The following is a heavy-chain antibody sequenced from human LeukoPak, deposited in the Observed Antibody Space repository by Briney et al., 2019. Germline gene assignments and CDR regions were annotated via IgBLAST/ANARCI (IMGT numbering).Heavy chain of an antibody. J-gene: IGHJ4*02. CDR3: ASGRDGYNAAY. D-gene: IGHD5-24*01. Sequence: SETLSLTCTVSGYSISSGYYWGWIRQPPGKGLEWIGSIYHSGSTYYNPSLKSRVTISVDTSKNQFSLKLSSVTAADTAVYYCASGRDGYNAAYWGQGTLVTVSS. CDR2: IYHSGST. V-gene: IGHV4-38-2*02. CDR1: GYSISSGYY.